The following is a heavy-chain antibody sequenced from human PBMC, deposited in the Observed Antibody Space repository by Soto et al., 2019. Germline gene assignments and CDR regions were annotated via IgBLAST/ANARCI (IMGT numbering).Heavy chain of an antibody. D-gene: IGHD3-22*01. V-gene: IGHV4-34*01. Sequence: QVQLQQWGAGLLRPSETLSLTCAVYGGAFRGYYWSWIRQPPGKGLEWIGEINHSGSTNYNPSLKSRVCLSVDTSKNQFSMKLSSVTAADAAVYYCANRGGYYDSSGYSLYNWFDPWGQGTLVTFSS. CDR1: GGAFRGYY. CDR3: ANRGGYYDSSGYSLYNWFDP. CDR2: INHSGST. J-gene: IGHJ5*02.